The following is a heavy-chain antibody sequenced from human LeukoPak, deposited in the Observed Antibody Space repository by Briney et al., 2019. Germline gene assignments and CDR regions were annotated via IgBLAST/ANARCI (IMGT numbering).Heavy chain of an antibody. J-gene: IGHJ4*02. Sequence: SETLSLTCTVSGGSISNNYWSWFRQPPGKGLEWIGYIYYSGSTNYNPSLKSRVTITVDTSKSQFSLKLSSVTAADTAVYYCASHKGFWGQGTLVTVSS. CDR1: GGSISNNY. CDR3: ASHKGF. CDR2: IYYSGST. V-gene: IGHV4-59*01.